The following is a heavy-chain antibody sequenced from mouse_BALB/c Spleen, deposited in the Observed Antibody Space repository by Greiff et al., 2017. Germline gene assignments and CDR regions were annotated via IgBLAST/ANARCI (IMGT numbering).Heavy chain of an antibody. CDR1: GYAFSSYW. CDR2: IYPGDGDT. V-gene: IGHV1-80*01. D-gene: IGHD2-1*01. CDR3: ARSYGNYLGIYFDY. Sequence: QVQLQQSGAELVRPGSSVKISCKASGYAFSSYWMNWVKQRPGQGLEWIGQIYPGDGDTNYNGKFKGKATLTADKSSSTAYMQLSSLTSEDSAVYFCARSYGNYLGIYFDYWGQGTTLTVSS. J-gene: IGHJ2*01.